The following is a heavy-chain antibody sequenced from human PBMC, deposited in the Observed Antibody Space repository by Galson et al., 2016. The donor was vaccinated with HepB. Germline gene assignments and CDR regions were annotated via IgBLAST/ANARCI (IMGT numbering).Heavy chain of an antibody. CDR2: INPSGGST. CDR1: GYTFTNYF. D-gene: IGHD3-3*01. Sequence: SVKVSCKASGYTFTNYFIHWVRQAPGQGLEWVGIINPSGGSTSYADKFQGRVTMTRGTSTITVYMELSSLRSEDTAVYYCARLGGGGYDFWTGYLDYWGQGTPVTVSS. CDR3: ARLGGGGYDFWTGYLDY. V-gene: IGHV1-46*01. J-gene: IGHJ4*02.